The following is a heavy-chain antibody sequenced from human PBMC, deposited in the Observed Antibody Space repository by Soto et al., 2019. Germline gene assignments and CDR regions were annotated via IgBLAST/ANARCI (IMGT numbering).Heavy chain of an antibody. V-gene: IGHV4-61*01. Sequence: SETLSLTCTVSGGSVSSGSHYWSWIRQPPGKGLEWIGYIYYSGSTNYNPSLKSRVTISVDTSKNQFSLKLSSVTAADTAVYYCARGDGSSDYYYYYMDVWGKGTTVTVSS. CDR3: ARGDGSSDYYYYYMDV. D-gene: IGHD6-6*01. CDR1: GGSVSSGSHY. CDR2: IYYSGST. J-gene: IGHJ6*03.